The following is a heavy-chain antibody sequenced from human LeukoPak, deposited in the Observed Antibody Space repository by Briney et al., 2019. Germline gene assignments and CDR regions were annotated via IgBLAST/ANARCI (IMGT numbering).Heavy chain of an antibody. CDR1: GGSFSGYY. CDR3: ARVVVGAQDY. V-gene: IGHV4-34*01. Sequence: SETLSLTCAVYGGSFSGYYWSWIRQPPGKGLEWIGEINHSGSTNYNPSLKSRVTISVDTSKNQFSLKLSSVTAEDTAVYYCARVVVGAQDYWGQGTLVTVSS. CDR2: INHSGST. J-gene: IGHJ4*02. D-gene: IGHD1-26*01.